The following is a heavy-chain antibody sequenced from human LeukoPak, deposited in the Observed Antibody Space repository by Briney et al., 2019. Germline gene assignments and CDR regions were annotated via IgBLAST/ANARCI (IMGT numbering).Heavy chain of an antibody. Sequence: GGSLRLSCAVSGITLSNYGMSWVRQAPGKGLEWVSAISGSGGSTYYADSVKGRFTISRDNSKNTLYLQMNSLRAEDTAVYYCAKEGYYYDSSGYYYGDYFDYWGQGTLVTVSS. CDR3: AKEGYYYDSSGYYYGDYFDY. CDR1: GITLSNYG. V-gene: IGHV3-23*01. J-gene: IGHJ4*02. CDR2: ISGSGGST. D-gene: IGHD3-22*01.